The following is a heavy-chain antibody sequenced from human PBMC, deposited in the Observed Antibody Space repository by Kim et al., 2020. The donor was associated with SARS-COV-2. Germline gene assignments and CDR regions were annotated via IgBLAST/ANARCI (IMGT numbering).Heavy chain of an antibody. J-gene: IGHJ4*02. CDR1: GFTFSSYW. CDR2: INSDGSST. CDR3: ARAKYSSRAPPDY. D-gene: IGHD6-13*01. Sequence: GGSLRLSCAASGFTFSSYWMHWVRQAPGKGLVWVSRINSDGSSTSYADSVKGRFTISRDNAKNTLYLQMNSLRAEDTAVYYCARAKYSSRAPPDYWGQGTLVTVSS. V-gene: IGHV3-74*01.